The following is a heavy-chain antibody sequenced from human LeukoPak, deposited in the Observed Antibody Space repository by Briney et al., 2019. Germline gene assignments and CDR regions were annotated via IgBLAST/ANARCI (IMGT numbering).Heavy chain of an antibody. CDR1: GFTFSRCW. D-gene: IGHD6-19*01. V-gene: IGHV3-74*01. J-gene: IGHJ1*01. CDR3: ARVPITLAGTKDAKYFQH. Sequence: GGSLRLSCAASGFTFSRCWMRWVRQVPGKGLVWVSRINSDGSSTTYADSVKGRFTISRDNAKNTLYLQMNSLRAEDTALYYCARVPITLAGTKDAKYFQHWGQGTLVTVSS. CDR2: INSDGSST.